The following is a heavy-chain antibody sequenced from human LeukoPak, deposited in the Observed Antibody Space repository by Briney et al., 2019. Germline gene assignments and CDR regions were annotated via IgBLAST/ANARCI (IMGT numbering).Heavy chain of an antibody. D-gene: IGHD6-19*01. CDR1: GGTFSSDA. CDR3: ATRAGRQWLVRYYYGMDA. Sequence: ASVKVSCKASGGTFSSDAISWVRQAPGQGLEWMGGIIPIFGTANYAQKFQGRVTITADESTSTASMALSSLTSEDTPAHYCATRAGRQWLVRYYYGMDAWGQGTTVTVSS. V-gene: IGHV1-69*13. CDR2: IIPIFGTA. J-gene: IGHJ6*02.